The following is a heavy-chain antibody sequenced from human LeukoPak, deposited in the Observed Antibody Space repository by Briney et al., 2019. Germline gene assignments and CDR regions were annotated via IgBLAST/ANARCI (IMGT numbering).Heavy chain of an antibody. Sequence: ASVKVSCKASGYTFNSHPMHWVRQAPGQGLEWMGWINPNSGGTNYAQKFQGRVTMTRDTSISTAYMELSRLRSDDTAVYYCARGREWYPFDYWGQGTLVTVSS. CDR3: ARGREWYPFDY. V-gene: IGHV1-2*02. J-gene: IGHJ4*02. CDR1: GYTFNSHP. CDR2: INPNSGGT. D-gene: IGHD3-3*01.